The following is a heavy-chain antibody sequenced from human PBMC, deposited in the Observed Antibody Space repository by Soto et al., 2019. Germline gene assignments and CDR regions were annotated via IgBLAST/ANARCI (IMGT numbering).Heavy chain of an antibody. Sequence: GKGLEWVAIVSYDGDNEYYADSVRGRVFISRDNSRNTLYLQTSSLRHEDTAVYYCAIDFFSAYEDGPGCSVELSAFWFQ. D-gene: IGHD3-22*01. CDR2: VSYDGDNE. CDR3: AIDFFSAYEDGPGCSVELSAFWFQ. J-gene: IGHJ1*01. V-gene: IGHV3-30*03.